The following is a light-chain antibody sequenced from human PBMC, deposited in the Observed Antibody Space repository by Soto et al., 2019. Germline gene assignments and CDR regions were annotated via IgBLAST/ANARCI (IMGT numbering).Light chain of an antibody. CDR2: TAS. V-gene: IGKV1-39*01. Sequence: DIQMTQSPSSLSASVGDRVTITCRASQSISTYLNWYQQRPGKAPRLLIYTASRLQGGVPSRFSGSGSGTDFTLTISSLQPEDFATYYCQQSYKTLWTFGQGTKVEIK. CDR3: QQSYKTLWT. CDR1: QSISTY. J-gene: IGKJ1*01.